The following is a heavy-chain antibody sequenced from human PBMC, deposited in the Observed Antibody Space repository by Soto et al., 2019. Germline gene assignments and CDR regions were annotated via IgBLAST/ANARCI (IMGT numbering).Heavy chain of an antibody. CDR1: GFTFSDYY. J-gene: IGHJ6*02. D-gene: IGHD3-3*01. Sequence: PGGSLRLSCAASGFTFSDYYMSWIRQAPGKGLEWVSYISSSGSTIYYADSVKGRFTISRDNAKNSLYLQMNSLRAEDTAVYYCAREIRTIFGVVDYYYYYGMDVWGQGTTVTVSS. V-gene: IGHV3-11*01. CDR3: AREIRTIFGVVDYYYYYGMDV. CDR2: ISSSGSTI.